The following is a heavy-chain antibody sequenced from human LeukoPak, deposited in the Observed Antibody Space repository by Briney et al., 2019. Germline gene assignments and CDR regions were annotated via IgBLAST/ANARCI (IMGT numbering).Heavy chain of an antibody. CDR3: AKEGTAMASSYFDY. D-gene: IGHD5-18*01. J-gene: IGHJ4*02. V-gene: IGHV3-30*02. CDR1: GFTFSSYG. Sequence: GGSLRLSCAASGFTFSSYGMHWVRQAPGKGLEWVAVIWYDGSHKYHADSVKGRITVSRDNSKNTVYLQMNSLRDEDTAMYYCAKEGTAMASSYFDYWGQGTLITVSS. CDR2: IWYDGSHK.